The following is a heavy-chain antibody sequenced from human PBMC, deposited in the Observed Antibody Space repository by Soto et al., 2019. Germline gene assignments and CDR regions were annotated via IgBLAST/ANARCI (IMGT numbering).Heavy chain of an antibody. CDR3: ARTPIGYCSGGTCSNWFDP. J-gene: IGHJ5*02. Sequence: QVQLQESGPGLVRPSENLSLTCTVSGGSISGNYWSWIRQPPGRGLEWIGYIYYSGSTYVSPSLKSRVTMSVDTSENQFFLKLRSVTAADTAVYYCARTPIGYCSGGTCSNWFDPWGQGTLVTVSS. CDR2: IYYSGST. D-gene: IGHD2-15*01. V-gene: IGHV4-59*08. CDR1: GGSISGNY.